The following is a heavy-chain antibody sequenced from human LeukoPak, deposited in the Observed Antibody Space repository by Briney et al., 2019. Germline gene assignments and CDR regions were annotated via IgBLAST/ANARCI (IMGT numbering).Heavy chain of an antibody. CDR3: ARGLRLWSYFDY. V-gene: IGHV4-31*03. CDR2: IYYSGST. D-gene: IGHD5-18*01. Sequence: SETLSLTCTVSGGSISSGGYYWSWIRQHPGKGLEWIGYIYYSGSTYYNPSLKSRVTISVDTSKNQFSLKLSSVTAADTAVYYCARGLRLWSYFDYWGQGTLVTVSS. J-gene: IGHJ4*02. CDR1: GGSISSGGYY.